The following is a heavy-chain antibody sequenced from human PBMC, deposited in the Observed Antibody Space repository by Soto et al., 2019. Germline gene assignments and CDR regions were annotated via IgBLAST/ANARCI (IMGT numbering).Heavy chain of an antibody. V-gene: IGHV3-21*01. J-gene: IGHJ4*02. CDR1: GFSFSSHT. CDR3: ARDQKSLRRAYLDY. CDR2: IGDISTFI. Sequence: GGSLRLSCAASGFSFSSHTMNWVRQAPGKELEWVSSIGDISTFIYYADSVKGRFTISRDNAKNSLYLQMISLRAEDTAVYYCARDQKSLRRAYLDYWGPGTLVTVSS.